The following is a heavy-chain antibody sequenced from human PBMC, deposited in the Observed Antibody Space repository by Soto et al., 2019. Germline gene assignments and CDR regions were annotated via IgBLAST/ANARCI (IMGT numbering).Heavy chain of an antibody. D-gene: IGHD3-16*01. J-gene: IGHJ3*02. CDR1: GFTFSSHW. Sequence: EVQLVESGGGLVQPGGSLRLSCAASGFTFSSHWMSWVRQAPGKGLEWVANIKQDGSEKYYVDSVKGRFTISRDNAKNSLYLQMNSLRAEDTAVYYCARSYVADAFDIWGQGTMVTVSS. V-gene: IGHV3-7*01. CDR2: IKQDGSEK. CDR3: ARSYVADAFDI.